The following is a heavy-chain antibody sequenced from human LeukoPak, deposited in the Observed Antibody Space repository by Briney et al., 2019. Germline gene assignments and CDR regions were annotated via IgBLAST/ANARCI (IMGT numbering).Heavy chain of an antibody. CDR2: IKGDGSEK. CDR1: GFTFSSFW. D-gene: IGHD2-8*02. J-gene: IGHJ4*02. CDR3: AISPGGHPYYFDY. Sequence: GGSLRLSCAASGFTFSSFWLTWVRQAPRKGLEGVANIKGDGSEKSYVHSVKGRFTISRDNAKSSLYLQMNSLRAEDTAVYYCAISPGGHPYYFDYWGQGTLVAVSS. V-gene: IGHV3-7*05.